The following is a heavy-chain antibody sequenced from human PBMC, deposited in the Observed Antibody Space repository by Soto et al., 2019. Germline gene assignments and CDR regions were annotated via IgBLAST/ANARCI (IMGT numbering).Heavy chain of an antibody. V-gene: IGHV3-74*01. Sequence: EVQLVESGGGLVQPGGSLRLSCAASGFTFSSYWMHWVRQAPGKGLVWVSRINSDGSSTSYADSVMGRFTISRDNAKNTLYLQMNSLRAEDTAVYYCARGPLWYDYPGEMVFDIWGQGTMVTVSS. CDR2: INSDGSST. D-gene: IGHD3-16*01. J-gene: IGHJ3*02. CDR1: GFTFSSYW. CDR3: ARGPLWYDYPGEMVFDI.